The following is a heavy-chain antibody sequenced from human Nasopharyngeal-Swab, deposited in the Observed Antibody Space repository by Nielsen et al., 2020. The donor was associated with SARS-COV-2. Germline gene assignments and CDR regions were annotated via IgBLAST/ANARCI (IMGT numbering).Heavy chain of an antibody. V-gene: IGHV1-18*01. CDR3: ARELGVGLFDY. CDR2: ISPYNDYT. Sequence: ASVKVSCKTSGYTFSSYGIAWVRQAPEQGLEWLGWISPYNDYTHYAQKFQGSVTMTSDTYTSTAYLELRRLTSDDTAVYYCARELGVGLFDYWGQGTLVTVSS. D-gene: IGHD3-16*01. CDR1: GYTFSSYG. J-gene: IGHJ4*02.